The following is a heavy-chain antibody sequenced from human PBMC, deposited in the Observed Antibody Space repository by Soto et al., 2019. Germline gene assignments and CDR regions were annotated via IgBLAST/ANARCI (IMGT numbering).Heavy chain of an antibody. J-gene: IGHJ5*02. Sequence: ASVKVACKASGYTFTIYGSSWVRQDPGQGLEWMGWISAYNGNTNYAQKLQGRVTMTRDTSTSTVYMELSSLRSEDTAVYCCARDYGRCSSTSCLNWFDPWGQGTLVTVSS. V-gene: IGHV1-18*01. CDR2: ISAYNGNT. CDR3: ARDYGRCSSTSCLNWFDP. D-gene: IGHD2-2*01. CDR1: GYTFTIYG.